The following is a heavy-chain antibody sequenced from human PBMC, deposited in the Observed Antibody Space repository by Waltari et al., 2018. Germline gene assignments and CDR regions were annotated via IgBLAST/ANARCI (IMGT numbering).Heavy chain of an antibody. D-gene: IGHD1-26*01. Sequence: EVQLVESVGALVQPGGSLRLSCAASGFIVSRKYMSWVRQAPGKGLEWVSVLYSSGTTYYADTAKGRFTISRDSSKNTVYLQMNSLKPDDTAVYYCVRGGAFSGYFENWGQGTLVTVSS. V-gene: IGHV3-53*04. CDR3: VRGGAFSGYFEN. J-gene: IGHJ4*02. CDR2: LYSSGTT. CDR1: GFIVSRKY.